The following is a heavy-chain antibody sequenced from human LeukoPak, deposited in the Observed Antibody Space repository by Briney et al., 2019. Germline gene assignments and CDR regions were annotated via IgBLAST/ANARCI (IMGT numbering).Heavy chain of an antibody. CDR1: GFTFNDYY. Sequence: GGSLRLSCAASGFTFNDYYMSWIRQAPGKGLEWVSYISSSGSMKYYADSVKGRFTISRDNSKNPLYLQMNSLRAEDTAVYYCARRERQGPHDAFDIWGQGTMVTVSS. J-gene: IGHJ3*02. V-gene: IGHV3-11*01. D-gene: IGHD1-1*01. CDR3: ARRERQGPHDAFDI. CDR2: ISSSGSMK.